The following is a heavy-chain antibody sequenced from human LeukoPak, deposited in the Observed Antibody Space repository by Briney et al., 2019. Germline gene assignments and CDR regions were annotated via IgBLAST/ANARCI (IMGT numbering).Heavy chain of an antibody. J-gene: IGHJ4*02. D-gene: IGHD3-9*01. CDR2: ISSSGSTI. CDR1: GFTFSDYY. CDR3: AKVVPSYYDILTGPLGY. Sequence: GGSLRLSCAASGFTFSDYYMSWIRQAPGKGLEWVSYISSSGSTIYYADSVKGRFTISRDNSKNTLYLQMNSLRAEDTAVYYCAKVVPSYYDILTGPLGYWGQGTLVTVSS. V-gene: IGHV3-11*01.